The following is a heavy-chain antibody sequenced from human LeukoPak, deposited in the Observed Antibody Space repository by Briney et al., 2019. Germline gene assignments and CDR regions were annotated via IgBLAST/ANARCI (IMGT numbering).Heavy chain of an antibody. V-gene: IGHV4-59*10. Sequence: PSETLSLTCAVYGASFSDYYWSWIRQPAGKGLEWVGRIYTSGSTNYNPSLKSRVTISVDTSKSQFSLKLSSVIAADTAVYYCARATYEDFDSWGQGTLVTVSS. J-gene: IGHJ4*02. CDR1: GASFSDYY. CDR3: ARATYEDFDS. D-gene: IGHD3-22*01. CDR2: IYTSGST.